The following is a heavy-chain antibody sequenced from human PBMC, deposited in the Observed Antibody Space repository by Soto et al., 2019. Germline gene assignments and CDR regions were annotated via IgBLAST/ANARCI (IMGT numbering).Heavy chain of an antibody. Sequence: EEQLVESGGGLVQPGGSRRLSCAASGFTLRSYSMNWVRQAPGKGLEWVSYMSSSSGTIYYADSVKGRFTISRDNAKNSLYLEMNSLRAEDTAVYFCARDNGGDWGVGAFDIWGQGTMVTVSS. J-gene: IGHJ3*02. CDR1: GFTLRSYS. D-gene: IGHD2-21*02. CDR3: ARDNGGDWGVGAFDI. V-gene: IGHV3-48*01. CDR2: MSSSSGTI.